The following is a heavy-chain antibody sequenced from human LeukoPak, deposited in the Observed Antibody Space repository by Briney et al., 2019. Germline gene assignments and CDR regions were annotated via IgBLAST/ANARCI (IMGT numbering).Heavy chain of an antibody. V-gene: IGHV3-33*01. CDR3: ATDRGGSPFDS. CDR2: IWNDGSNE. D-gene: IGHD3-10*01. CDR1: GFTFRSYG. Sequence: GGSLRLSCAAPGFTFRSYGMHWVRQAPGKGLEWVAVIWNDGSNEGYADSVKGRFTISRDNSKNTLYLQMNSLRAEDTAVYYCATDRGGSPFDSWGQGTLVTVSS. J-gene: IGHJ4*02.